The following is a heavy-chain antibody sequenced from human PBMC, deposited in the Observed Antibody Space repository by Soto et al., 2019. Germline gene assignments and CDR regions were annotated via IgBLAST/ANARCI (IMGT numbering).Heavy chain of an antibody. J-gene: IGHJ6*02. CDR2: IYNSGSTM. CDR3: ARESGGTGLDV. D-gene: IGHD1-1*01. CDR1: GFTFSAFE. Sequence: EVHLVESGGGLVQPGGSLRLSCAASGFTFSAFEMNWVRQAPGKGLEWLSYIYNSGSTMTYADSVKGRFAISRDNAKNSLYLEMNSLRAEDTAVYYCARESGGTGLDVWGQGTTVTVSS. V-gene: IGHV3-48*03.